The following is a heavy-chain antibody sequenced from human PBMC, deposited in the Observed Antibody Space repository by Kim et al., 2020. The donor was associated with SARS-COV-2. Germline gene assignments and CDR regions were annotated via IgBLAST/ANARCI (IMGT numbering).Heavy chain of an antibody. V-gene: IGHV3-7*05. CDR2: MREDGSGI. Sequence: GGSLRLSCVASGINFRNNWMSWVRQPLGKGLEWVAHMREDGSGIDYADSVKDRFTIFRDNAQNSLYLQMNSLRVDDTAVYYCARGHFGLDVWGQGTTVTV. CDR3: ARGHFGLDV. J-gene: IGHJ6*02. CDR1: GINFRNNW.